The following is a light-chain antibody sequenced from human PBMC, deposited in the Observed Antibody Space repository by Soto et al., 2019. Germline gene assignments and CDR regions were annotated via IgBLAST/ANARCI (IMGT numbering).Light chain of an antibody. J-gene: IGLJ1*01. Sequence: QSVLTQSASVSGSPGQSITISCTGTSSDVGNYNLVSWYQQHPGKAPKLMIYEDSKRPSGVSNRFSGSKSGNTASLTISGLQAEDEGDYYCCSYAGSSTCVFGTGTKVTVL. CDR2: EDS. CDR1: SSDVGNYNL. CDR3: CSYAGSSTCV. V-gene: IGLV2-23*01.